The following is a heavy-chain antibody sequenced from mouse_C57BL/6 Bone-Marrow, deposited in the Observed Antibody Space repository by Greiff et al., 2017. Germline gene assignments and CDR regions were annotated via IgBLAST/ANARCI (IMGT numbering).Heavy chain of an antibody. V-gene: IGHV1-72*01. Sequence: QVQLKQPGAELVKPGASVKLSCKASGYTFTSYWMHWVKQRPGRGLEWIGRIDPNSGGTKYNEKFKSKATLTVDKPSSPAYMQLSSLTSEDSAVYDCARSGYCGSSYVAWFAYWGQGTLVTVSA. D-gene: IGHD1-1*01. CDR3: ARSGYCGSSYVAWFAY. CDR1: GYTFTSYW. CDR2: IDPNSGGT. J-gene: IGHJ3*01.